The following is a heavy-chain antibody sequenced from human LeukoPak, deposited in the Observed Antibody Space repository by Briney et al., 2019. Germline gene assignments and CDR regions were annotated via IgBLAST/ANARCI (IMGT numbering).Heavy chain of an antibody. CDR3: AKGPVSAIVGATTLDY. J-gene: IGHJ4*02. D-gene: IGHD1-26*01. V-gene: IGHV3-30-3*01. CDR1: GFTFGSCA. Sequence: GGSLRLSCAVSGFTFGSCAMHWVRQAPGEGPEWLAIISFDGTKKYYADSVKGRFSISRDNSKNTVYLQMNSLRVEDTAVYCAKGPVSAIVGATTLDYWGQGTLVTVSS. CDR2: ISFDGTKK.